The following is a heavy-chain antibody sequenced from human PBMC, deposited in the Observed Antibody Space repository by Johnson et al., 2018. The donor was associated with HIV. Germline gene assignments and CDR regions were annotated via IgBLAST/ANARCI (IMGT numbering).Heavy chain of an antibody. CDR1: GFTFNSYA. D-gene: IGHD4-17*01. CDR3: ARDGTTGPSGDAFDI. CDR2: ISSDGSNK. V-gene: IGHV3-30*04. Sequence: QVQLVESGGGVVQPGRSLRLSCAASGFTFNSYALHWVRQAPGTGLAWVAIISSDGSNKYYADTLKGRFTNSRDTTKNTLFLQMTSLRAEDTALYYCARDGTTGPSGDAFDIWGQGTMVTVSS. J-gene: IGHJ3*02.